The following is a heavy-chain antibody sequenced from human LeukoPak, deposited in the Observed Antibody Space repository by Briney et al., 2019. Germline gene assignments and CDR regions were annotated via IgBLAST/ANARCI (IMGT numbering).Heavy chain of an antibody. J-gene: IGHJ5*02. CDR1: GFTFSSYA. CDR2: ISGSGGGT. V-gene: IGHV3-23*01. Sequence: PGGSLRLSCAASGFTFSSYAMSWVRQAPGKGLEWVSAISGSGGGTYYADSVKGRFTISRDNSKNTLYLQMNSLRADDTAVYYCAKDRVDILTGYYNCFDPWGQGTLVTVSS. CDR3: AKDRVDILTGYYNCFDP. D-gene: IGHD3-9*01.